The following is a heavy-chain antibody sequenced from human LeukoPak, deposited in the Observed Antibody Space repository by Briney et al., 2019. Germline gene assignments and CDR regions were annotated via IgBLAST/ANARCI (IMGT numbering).Heavy chain of an antibody. V-gene: IGHV4-4*07. CDR3: ARVSQQYDFWSGYQGFHFDY. Sequence: PSETLSLTCTVSGVSVSNYYWSWIRQPAGEGLDWIGRIFSSGSTHYNPSLTSRVTMSRDTSKNQFSLKLTSVTAADSAFYYCARVSQQYDFWSGYQGFHFDYWGQGTLVTVSS. CDR2: IFSSGST. D-gene: IGHD3-3*01. CDR1: GVSVSNYY. J-gene: IGHJ4*02.